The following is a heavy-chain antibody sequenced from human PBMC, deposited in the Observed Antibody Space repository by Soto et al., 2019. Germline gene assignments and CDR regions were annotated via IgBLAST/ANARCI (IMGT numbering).Heavy chain of an antibody. J-gene: IGHJ4*02. D-gene: IGHD7-27*01. CDR1: GGTFSGHA. Sequence: QVQLVQSGAEVKKPGSSVKVSCEASGGTFSGHAISWVRQAPGQGPEWMGGLIPLFGTTQHAQNFQDRLTICARKSTSTAYMELTSLRCEDTAIYYCARGPNWGYRFDSWGQGTLVTVSS. CDR2: LIPLFGTT. CDR3: ARGPNWGYRFDS. V-gene: IGHV1-69*06.